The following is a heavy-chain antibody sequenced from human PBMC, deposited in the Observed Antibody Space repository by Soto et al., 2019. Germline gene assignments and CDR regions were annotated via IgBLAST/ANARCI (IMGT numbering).Heavy chain of an antibody. CDR1: GFSLSTSGVG. CDR2: IYWDDDK. J-gene: IGHJ4*02. V-gene: IGHV2-5*02. Sequence: QITLKESGPTLVKPTQTLTLTCTFSGFSLSTSGVGVGWIRQPPGKALEWLALIYWDDDKRYSPSLKSRLTXTXXTPKHQVVLTMTNMDPVDTATYYCAHYPLWFGFDYWGQGTLVTVSS. CDR3: AHYPLWFGFDY. D-gene: IGHD3-10*01.